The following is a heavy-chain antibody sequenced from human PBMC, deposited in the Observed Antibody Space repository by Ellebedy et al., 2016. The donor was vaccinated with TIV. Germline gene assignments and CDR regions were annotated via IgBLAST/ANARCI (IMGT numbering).Heavy chain of an antibody. V-gene: IGHV3-7*01. CDR2: IKQDGSEK. CDR1: GFTFSNFG. Sequence: PGGSLRLSCAASGFTFSNFGMHWVRQAPGKGLEWVANIKQDGSEKYYVDSVKGRFTISRDNAKNSLYLQMNSLRAEDTAVYYCARVYDSIDYWGQGTLVTVSS. J-gene: IGHJ4*02. D-gene: IGHD3-22*01. CDR3: ARVYDSIDY.